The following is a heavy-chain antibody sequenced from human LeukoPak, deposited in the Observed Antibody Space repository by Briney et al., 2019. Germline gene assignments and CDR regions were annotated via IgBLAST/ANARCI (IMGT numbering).Heavy chain of an antibody. CDR3: ARNATTGWFDH. D-gene: IGHD1-14*01. CDR1: VYSISSNYY. Sequence: SEALSLTCAVSVYSISSNYYWGWIRQPPGKKLEGMGSIYNSGSSYYNPSLKSRITISVDTSKNHFSLKLSSVTAADTAVYYCARNATTGWFDHWGQGTLVTVSS. V-gene: IGHV4-38-2*01. CDR2: IYNSGSS. J-gene: IGHJ5*02.